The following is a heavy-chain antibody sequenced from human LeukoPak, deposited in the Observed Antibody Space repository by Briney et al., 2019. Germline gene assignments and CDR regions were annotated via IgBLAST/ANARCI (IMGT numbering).Heavy chain of an antibody. CDR3: ARDGRGAVASDY. CDR1: GFTFINYG. V-gene: IGHV3-21*01. CDR2: ISSSSSYI. J-gene: IGHJ4*02. Sequence: GGPLRLSCAASGFTFINYGMTWVRQAPGKGLEWVSSISSSSSYIYYADSVKGRLTISRDNAKNSLYLYMNSLRAEDTAVYYCARDGRGAVASDYWGQGTLLTVSS. D-gene: IGHD6-19*01.